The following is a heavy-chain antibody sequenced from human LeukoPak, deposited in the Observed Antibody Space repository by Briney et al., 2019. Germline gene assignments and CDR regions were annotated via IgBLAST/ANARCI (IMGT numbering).Heavy chain of an antibody. J-gene: IGHJ4*02. CDR2: ISYDGSNK. Sequence: GGSLRLSCAASGFTFSSYGMHWVRQAPGKGLEWVAVISYDGSNKYYADSVKGRFTISGDNSKNTLYLQMNSLRAEDTAVYYCAKLYGDYSFDYWGQGTLVTVSS. CDR1: GFTFSSYG. D-gene: IGHD4-17*01. V-gene: IGHV3-30*18. CDR3: AKLYGDYSFDY.